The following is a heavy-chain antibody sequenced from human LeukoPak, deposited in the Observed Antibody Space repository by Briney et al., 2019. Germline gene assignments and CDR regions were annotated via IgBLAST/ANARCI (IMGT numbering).Heavy chain of an antibody. V-gene: IGHV1-46*01. D-gene: IGHD2-15*01. CDR2: INPSGRNT. Sequence: ASVNVSCKASGYTLTSNHIHWVRQAPGQGLEWMGIINPSGRNTNYAHKFQGRVTMTSDTSTSTVYMELSSLRTEDTAVYYCAREQGQVPGPLVVAGTYYFDYWGQGTLVTVSS. CDR3: AREQGQVPGPLVVAGTYYFDY. J-gene: IGHJ4*02. CDR1: GYTLTSNH.